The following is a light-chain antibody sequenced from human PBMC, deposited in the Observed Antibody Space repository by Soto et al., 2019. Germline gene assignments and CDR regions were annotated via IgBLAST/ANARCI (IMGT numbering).Light chain of an antibody. V-gene: IGLV2-14*01. CDR1: SSDVGLYDY. CDR2: AVS. Sequence: QSVLTQPASVSGSPGQSITISCTGTSSDVGLYDYVSWYQPHPGKAPQLMIYAVSNRPSGVSNRFSASKSGNTASLFISGLQAEDEADYYCSSYTSSSTRVFGTGTKVTVL. J-gene: IGLJ1*01. CDR3: SSYTSSSTRV.